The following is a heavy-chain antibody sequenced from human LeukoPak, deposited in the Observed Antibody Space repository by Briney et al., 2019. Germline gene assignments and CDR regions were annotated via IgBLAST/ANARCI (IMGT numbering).Heavy chain of an antibody. CDR3: AKDRGGIYYDNWFYFDS. CDR2: ITGSGGTT. CDR1: GFTFSSYA. Sequence: GGPLRLSCAASGFTFSSYAMAWVRQAPGKGLEWVSTITGSGGTTHYADSVKGRFTISRDNSKNTLFLQMSSLRAEDTAMYFCAKDRGGIYYDNWFYFDSWGQGSLVTVSS. V-gene: IGHV3-23*01. J-gene: IGHJ4*02. D-gene: IGHD3-22*01.